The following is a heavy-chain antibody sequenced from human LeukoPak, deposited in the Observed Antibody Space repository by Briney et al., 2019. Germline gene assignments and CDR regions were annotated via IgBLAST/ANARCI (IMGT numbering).Heavy chain of an antibody. CDR2: IYYSGST. J-gene: IGHJ4*02. V-gene: IGHV4-59*01. CDR1: GGSISSYY. CDR3: ARVAAAGPFDH. Sequence: SETLSLTCTVSGGSISSYYWSWIRQPPGKGLEWIGYIYYSGSTNYNPSLKSRVTISVETSKNQFSLKLSSVTAADTAVYYCARVAAAGPFDHWGQGTLVTVSS. D-gene: IGHD6-13*01.